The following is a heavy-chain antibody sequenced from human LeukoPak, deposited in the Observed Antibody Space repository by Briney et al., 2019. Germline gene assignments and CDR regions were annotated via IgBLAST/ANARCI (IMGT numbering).Heavy chain of an antibody. CDR3: AKDPGLGAFDI. D-gene: IGHD3-22*01. CDR2: TRGGGSGT. J-gene: IGHJ3*02. CDR1: GFTFSSYA. Sequence: PGGSLRLSCAASGFTFSSYAMSWVRQAPGKGLEWVSATRGGGSGTHYADSVKGRFTISRDSSNNTLSLQMNSLRAEDTAVYFCAKDPGLGAFDIWGQGTMVTVSS. V-gene: IGHV3-23*01.